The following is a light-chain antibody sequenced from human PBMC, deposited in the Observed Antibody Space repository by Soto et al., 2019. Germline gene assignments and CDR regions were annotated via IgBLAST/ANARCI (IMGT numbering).Light chain of an antibody. V-gene: IGKV1-33*01. Sequence: IQMTQSPASLSASLGDRVTITCQASQDISNYLNWYQQKPGKAPKLLIYDASNLQSGVPSRFRGSGSGTDFTLTISSLQPEDFAPYYCQQLERSPSTFGGGTKGDNK. CDR1: QDISNY. J-gene: IGKJ4*01. CDR2: DAS. CDR3: QQLERSPST.